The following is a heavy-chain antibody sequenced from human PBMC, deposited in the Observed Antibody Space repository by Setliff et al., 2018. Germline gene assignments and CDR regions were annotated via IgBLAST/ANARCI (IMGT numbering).Heavy chain of an antibody. CDR3: AKDGVGAKYYFDY. J-gene: IGHJ4*02. CDR1: GYTFTGYY. Sequence: GASVKVSCKASGYTFTGYYMHWVRQAPGQGLEWMGRINPNSGGTNYAQKFQGRVTMTRDTSISTAHMELSRLRSDDTAVYYCAKDGVGAKYYFDYWGQGTLVTVSS. V-gene: IGHV1-2*06. D-gene: IGHD1-26*01. CDR2: INPNSGGT.